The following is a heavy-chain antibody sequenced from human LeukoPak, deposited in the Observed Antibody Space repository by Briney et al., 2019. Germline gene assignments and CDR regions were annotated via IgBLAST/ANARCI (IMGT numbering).Heavy chain of an antibody. J-gene: IGHJ5*02. D-gene: IGHD5/OR15-5a*01. CDR3: ARVVVSTTNRFDP. V-gene: IGHV3-7*05. CDR1: GFMFTSYW. CDR2: INHDGSEK. Sequence: PGGSLRLSCAASGFMFTSYWMSCVRRAPGKGLEWVASINHDGSEKYYVDSVKGRFTISRDNAKNSLYLQMDSLRAEDTAVYHCARVVVSTTNRFDPWGQGTLVTVSS.